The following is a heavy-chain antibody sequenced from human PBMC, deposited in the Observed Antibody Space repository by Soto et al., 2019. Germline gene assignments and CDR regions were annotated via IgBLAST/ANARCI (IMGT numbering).Heavy chain of an antibody. CDR3: RTLWGD. CDR2: IKKKTDGGTT. CDR1: GFTFSDAW. J-gene: IGHJ4*02. D-gene: IGHD3-16*01. Sequence: EVQLVESGGGLVKPGGSLRLSCAASGFTFSDAWMSWVRQAPGKGLEWVGLIKKKTDGGTTDYAAPVKGRFTISRDDSKKTRYLQMICLTTDDTAVYYCRTLWGDWGQGTLVTVSS. V-gene: IGHV3-15*01.